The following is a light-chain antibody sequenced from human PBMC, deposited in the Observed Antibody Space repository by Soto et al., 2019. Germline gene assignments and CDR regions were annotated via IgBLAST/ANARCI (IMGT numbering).Light chain of an antibody. CDR1: KLGDKY. CDR3: QAWDSSLSAAV. J-gene: IGLJ2*01. Sequence: SYELTQPPSVSVSPGQTASITCSGDKLGDKYACWYQQKPGQSPVLVIYQDSKRPSGIPERFSGSNSGNTATLTISGTQAMDEADYYCQAWDSSLSAAVFGGGTKLTVL. V-gene: IGLV3-1*01. CDR2: QDS.